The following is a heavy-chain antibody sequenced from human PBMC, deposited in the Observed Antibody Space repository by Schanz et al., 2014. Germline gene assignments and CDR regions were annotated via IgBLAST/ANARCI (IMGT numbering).Heavy chain of an antibody. CDR3: AGAFDSSGYYCDY. J-gene: IGHJ4*02. Sequence: QVQLVQSGAEVKKPGASVKVSCKASGYTLSAYSLHWVRQAPGQGLEWMGIVNPSVRGTHFAREFQGRVTVTSDTSTSTVYIELSGLRSEDTAVYYCAGAFDSSGYYCDYSRQGTLDNVSS. CDR2: VNPSVRGT. D-gene: IGHD3-22*01. CDR1: GYTLSAYS. V-gene: IGHV1-46*03.